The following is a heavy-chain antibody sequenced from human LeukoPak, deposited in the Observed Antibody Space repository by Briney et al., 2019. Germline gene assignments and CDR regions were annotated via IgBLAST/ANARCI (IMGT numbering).Heavy chain of an antibody. CDR3: ARGCSSTSCYATDYYGMDV. V-gene: IGHV3-21*01. CDR2: ISSSSSYI. J-gene: IGHJ6*02. Sequence: PGGSLRLSCAASGFTFSSYSMNWVRQAPGKGLEWVSSISSSSSYIYYADSVKGGFTISRDNAKTSLDLQMNSLSAEDTAVYYCARGCSSTSCYATDYYGMDVWGQGTTVTVSS. CDR1: GFTFSSYS. D-gene: IGHD2-2*01.